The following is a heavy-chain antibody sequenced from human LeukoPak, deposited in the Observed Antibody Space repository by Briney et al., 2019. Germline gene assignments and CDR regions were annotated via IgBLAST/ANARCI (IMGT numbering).Heavy chain of an antibody. D-gene: IGHD6-6*01. J-gene: IGHJ4*02. Sequence: SVKVSCKASGGTFSSYAISWVRQAPGQGLEWMGGIIPIFGTADYAQKFQGRVTITADESTSTAYMELSSLRSEDTAVYYCASLGARLSPYYFDYWGQGTLVTVSS. CDR1: GGTFSSYA. CDR2: IIPIFGTA. V-gene: IGHV1-69*13. CDR3: ASLGARLSPYYFDY.